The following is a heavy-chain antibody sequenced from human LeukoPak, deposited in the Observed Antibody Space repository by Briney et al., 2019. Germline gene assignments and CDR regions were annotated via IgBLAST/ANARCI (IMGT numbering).Heavy chain of an antibody. CDR3: ARAPVDTAMVGAFDI. Sequence: SETLSLTCTVSGGSISSGDYYWSCIRQPPGKGLECIGYIYYSGSTYYNPSLKSRVTISVDTSKNQFSLKLSSVTAADTAVYYCARAPVDTAMVGAFDIWGQGTMVTVSS. CDR2: IYYSGST. J-gene: IGHJ3*02. V-gene: IGHV4-30-4*08. CDR1: GGSISSGDYY. D-gene: IGHD5-18*01.